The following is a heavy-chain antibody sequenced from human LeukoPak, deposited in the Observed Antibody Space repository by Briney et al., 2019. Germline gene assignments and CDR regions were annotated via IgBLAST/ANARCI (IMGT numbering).Heavy chain of an antibody. V-gene: IGHV1-46*01. D-gene: IGHD2-2*01. Sequence: ASVKVSCKASGYTFTSYYMHWVRQAPGQGLEWMGIINPSGGSTSYAQKFQGRVTMTRDTSTSTVYMELSSLRSEDTAVYYCARAQVNKVSGASGVLPHTQYWYFDLWGRGTLVTVSS. CDR2: INPSGGST. CDR3: ARAQVNKVSGASGVLPHTQYWYFDL. J-gene: IGHJ2*01. CDR1: GYTFTSYY.